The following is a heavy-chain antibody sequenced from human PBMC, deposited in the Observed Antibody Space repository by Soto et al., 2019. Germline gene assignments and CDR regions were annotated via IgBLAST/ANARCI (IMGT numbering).Heavy chain of an antibody. CDR1: GYTFTSYG. CDR2: ISAYNGNT. Sequence: ASVKVSFKASGYTFTSYGISWVRQAPGQGLEWMGWISAYNGNTNYAQKLQGRVTMTTDTSTSTAYMELRSLRSDDTAVYYCARDLPLWFGELSPNNNWFDPWGQGTLVTVSS. CDR3: ARDLPLWFGELSPNNNWFDP. V-gene: IGHV1-18*01. D-gene: IGHD3-10*01. J-gene: IGHJ5*02.